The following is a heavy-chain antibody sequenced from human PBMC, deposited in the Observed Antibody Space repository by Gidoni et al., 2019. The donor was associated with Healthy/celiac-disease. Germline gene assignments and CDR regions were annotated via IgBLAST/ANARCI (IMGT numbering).Heavy chain of an antibody. V-gene: IGHV4-31*03. CDR3: ARVSGSGYYVGY. CDR2: IYYSGST. Sequence: QVQLQESGPGLVKPSQTLSLTCTVSGGSISSGGYYWSWIRQHPGKGLEWIGYIYYSGSTYYNPSLKSRVTRAVDTSKNQFSLKLSAVTAADTAVYYCARVSGSGYYVGYWGQGTLVTVSS. CDR1: GGSISSGGYY. D-gene: IGHD3-22*01. J-gene: IGHJ4*02.